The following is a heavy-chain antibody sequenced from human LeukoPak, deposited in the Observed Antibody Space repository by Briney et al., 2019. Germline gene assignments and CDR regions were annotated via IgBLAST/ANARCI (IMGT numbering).Heavy chain of an antibody. CDR1: EFTFSSYW. V-gene: IGHV3-7*01. CDR2: IKQDGSDK. J-gene: IGHJ4*02. CDR3: ARDAGFHDYGDFFFDY. D-gene: IGHD4-17*01. Sequence: GGSLRLSCAASEFTFSSYWMSWVRQAPGKGLEWVANIKQDGSDKYYVDSVKGRFTISRDNAKTSLYLQMNSLRAEDTALYYCARDAGFHDYGDFFFDYWGQGTLVTVSS.